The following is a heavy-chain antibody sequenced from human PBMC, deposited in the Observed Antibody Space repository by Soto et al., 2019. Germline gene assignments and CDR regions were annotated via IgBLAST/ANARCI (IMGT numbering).Heavy chain of an antibody. J-gene: IGHJ4*02. V-gene: IGHV3-21*01. CDR3: ARDLGVALATLTLDY. Sequence: PGGSLRLSCAASGFTFSTYSMNWVRQAPGKGLEWVSDITTSSSFRFYADSVKGRFTISRDDAKNSLYLQMNSLRAEDTGVYYFARDLGVALATLTLDYWGQGTLVTVAS. D-gene: IGHD2-15*01. CDR2: ITTSSSFR. CDR1: GFTFSTYS.